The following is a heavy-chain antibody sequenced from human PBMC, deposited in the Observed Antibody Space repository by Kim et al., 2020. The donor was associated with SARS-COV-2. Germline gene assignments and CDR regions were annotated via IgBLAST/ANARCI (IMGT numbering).Heavy chain of an antibody. CDR1: GFTFSNYA. V-gene: IGHV3-23*01. CDR2: ITGNGGAT. J-gene: IGHJ4*02. D-gene: IGHD3-16*01. Sequence: GGSLRLSCVASGFTFSNYAMSWVRQAPGEGLEWVSGITGNGGATYYADSVKGRFTISRDNSKNTLYLQMNSLRAEDTAVYYCANVKVYDFNWGQGMLVTVSS. CDR3: ANVKVYDFN.